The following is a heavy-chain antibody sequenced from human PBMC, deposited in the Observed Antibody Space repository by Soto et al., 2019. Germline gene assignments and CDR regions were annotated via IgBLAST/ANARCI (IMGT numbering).Heavy chain of an antibody. Sequence: PSETLSLTCAVSGGSLSSSNWWSWVRQPPGQTLEWLGELFNSGSTKYNPSLSRRVTISADQSNNVFSLRLTSVTAADTAMYYCVHHGGVPYYYDVWGQGVLVTVSS. CDR3: VHHGGVPYYYDV. CDR2: LFNSGST. J-gene: IGHJ4*02. V-gene: IGHV4-4*02. D-gene: IGHD2-8*01. CDR1: GGSLSSSNW.